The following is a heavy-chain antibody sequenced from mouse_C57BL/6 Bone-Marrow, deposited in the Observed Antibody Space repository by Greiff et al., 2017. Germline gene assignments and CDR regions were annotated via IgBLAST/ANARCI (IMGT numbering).Heavy chain of an antibody. D-gene: IGHD2-5*01. CDR2: IDPSDSYT. Sequence: QVQLQQPGAELVKPGASVKLSCKASGYTFTSYWMQWVKQRPGQGLEWIGEIDPSDSYTNYNQKFKGKATLTVDTSSSTAYMHLSSLTSEDSAVYYCARDYYSNYDAMDYWGQGTSVTVSS. CDR1: GYTFTSYW. J-gene: IGHJ4*01. V-gene: IGHV1-50*01. CDR3: ARDYYSNYDAMDY.